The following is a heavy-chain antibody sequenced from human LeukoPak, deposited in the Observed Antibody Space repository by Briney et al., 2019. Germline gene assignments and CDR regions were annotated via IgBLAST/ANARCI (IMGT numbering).Heavy chain of an antibody. CDR2: ISYDGSNK. CDR1: GFTFSSYA. D-gene: IGHD1-26*01. V-gene: IGHV3-30*04. CDR3: AKDPYSGSFDYYYYYYMDV. J-gene: IGHJ6*03. Sequence: GGSLRLSCAASGFTFSSYAMHWVRQAPGKGLEWVAVISYDGSNKYYADSVKGRFTISRDNSKNTLYLQMNSLRAEDTAVYYCAKDPYSGSFDYYYYYYMDVWGKGTTVTVSS.